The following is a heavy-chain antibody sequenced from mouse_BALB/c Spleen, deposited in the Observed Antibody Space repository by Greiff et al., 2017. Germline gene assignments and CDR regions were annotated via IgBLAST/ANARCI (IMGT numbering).Heavy chain of an antibody. V-gene: IGHV3-1*02. CDR3: ARERYGNYVDIDV. J-gene: IGHJ1*01. D-gene: IGHD2-10*02. Sequence: VQLKESGPDLVKPSQSLSLTCTVTGYSITSGYRWHWIRQFPGTTLEWMGYIHYSGRTNYNPSLKSRISITRDTSKNQFFLQLNSVTTEDTATYYCARERYGNYVDIDVWGEGTTVTVSS. CDR2: IHYSGRT. CDR1: GYSITSGYR.